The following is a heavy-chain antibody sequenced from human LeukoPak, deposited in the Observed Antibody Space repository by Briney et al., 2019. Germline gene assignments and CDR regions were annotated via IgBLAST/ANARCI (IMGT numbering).Heavy chain of an antibody. Sequence: SETLSLTCTVSGDSISSYYWTWIRQPAGKGLEWIGRIYASGTTNYNPSLKSRVAMSVDTSKNQFSLKVTSVTAADTAVYYCARGRGIWFGELLPYYFDYWGQGTLVTVSS. D-gene: IGHD3-10*01. CDR2: IYASGTT. CDR3: ARGRGIWFGELLPYYFDY. V-gene: IGHV4-4*07. CDR1: GDSISSYY. J-gene: IGHJ4*02.